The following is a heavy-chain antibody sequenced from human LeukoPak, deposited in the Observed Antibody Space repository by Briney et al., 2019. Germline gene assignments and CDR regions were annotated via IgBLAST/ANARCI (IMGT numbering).Heavy chain of an antibody. D-gene: IGHD6-13*01. V-gene: IGHV4-30-4*01. CDR1: GGSISSGDYY. CDR3: ARGYSSSWYDSPFFDY. Sequence: PSQTLSLTCTVSGGSISSGDYYWGWIRQPPGKGLEWIGYIYYSGSTYYNPSLKSRVTISVDTSKNQFSLKLSSVTAADTAVYYCARGYSSSWYDSPFFDYWGQGTLVTVSS. CDR2: IYYSGST. J-gene: IGHJ4*02.